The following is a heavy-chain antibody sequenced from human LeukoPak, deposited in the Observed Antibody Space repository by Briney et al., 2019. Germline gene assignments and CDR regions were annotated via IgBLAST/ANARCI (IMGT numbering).Heavy chain of an antibody. CDR1: GGSITSYY. CDR3: ARVSGYDWESFYDY. D-gene: IGHD5-12*01. CDR2: IFYTGST. Sequence: PSETLSLTCTVSGGSITSYYWSWFRQPPGKGLEFIGYIFYTGSTNYNPSLKRRVTISVDTSKNQFSLKLNSVTAADTAVYYCARVSGYDWESFYDYWGQGTLVTVSS. V-gene: IGHV4-59*01. J-gene: IGHJ4*02.